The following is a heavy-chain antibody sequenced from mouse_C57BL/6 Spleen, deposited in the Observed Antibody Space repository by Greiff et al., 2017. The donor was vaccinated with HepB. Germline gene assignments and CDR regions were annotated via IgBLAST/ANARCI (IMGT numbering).Heavy chain of an antibody. Sequence: DVKLQESGPGLVKPSQSLSLTCSVTGYSITSGYYWNWIRQFPGNKLEWMGYISYDGSNNYNPSLKNRISITRDTSKNQFFLKLNSVTTEDTATYDCAREDGSSYGYFDYWGQGTTLTVSS. J-gene: IGHJ2*01. D-gene: IGHD1-1*01. CDR3: AREDGSSYGYFDY. CDR2: ISYDGSN. CDR1: GYSITSGYY. V-gene: IGHV3-6*01.